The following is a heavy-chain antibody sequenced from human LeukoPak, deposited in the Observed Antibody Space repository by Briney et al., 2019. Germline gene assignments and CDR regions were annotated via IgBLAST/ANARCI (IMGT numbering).Heavy chain of an antibody. J-gene: IGHJ4*02. CDR3: ARGSTSVAGSPIDY. CDR1: GFSFRDFW. CDR2: INQGGNLK. Sequence: PGGSLRLSCAASGFSFRDFWMTWVRQAPGKGLEWVANINQGGNLKYYVDSVKGRFTISRDDAESSLYVQMNNLKDEDTAVYYCARGSTSVAGSPIDYWGQGTLVTVSS. V-gene: IGHV3-7*01. D-gene: IGHD6-19*01.